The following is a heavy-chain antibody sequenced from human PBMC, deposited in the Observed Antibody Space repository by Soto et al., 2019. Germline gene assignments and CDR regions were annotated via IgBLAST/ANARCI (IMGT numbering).Heavy chain of an antibody. D-gene: IGHD2-15*01. V-gene: IGHV4-39*01. CDR1: GGSISGSDYY. J-gene: IGHJ4*02. Sequence: QLQLQESGPGLVKPSETLSLTCTVSGGSISGSDYYWGWIRQPPGKGLEWIGSVYYSGSAYYNPSPRRRFTTPVDTSKNRFPLRLSSVPAADPAVYYCAGLRWSMYYFDSWGQGTLVPVS. CDR3: AGLRWSMYYFDS. CDR2: VYYSGSA.